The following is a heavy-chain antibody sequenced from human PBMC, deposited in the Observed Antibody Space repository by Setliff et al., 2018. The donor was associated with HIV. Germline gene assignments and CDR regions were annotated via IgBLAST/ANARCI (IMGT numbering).Heavy chain of an antibody. Sequence: ASVKVSCKASGYTFISYGISWVRQAPGQGLEWMGWISAYNGNTNYAQKLQARVTMTTDTSTSTAYMELRSLRSDDTAVYYCARVPYRSAWFSGGHDAFDVWGQGTMVTVS. D-gene: IGHD6-19*01. V-gene: IGHV1-18*01. J-gene: IGHJ3*01. CDR1: GYTFISYG. CDR2: ISAYNGNT. CDR3: ARVPYRSAWFSGGHDAFDV.